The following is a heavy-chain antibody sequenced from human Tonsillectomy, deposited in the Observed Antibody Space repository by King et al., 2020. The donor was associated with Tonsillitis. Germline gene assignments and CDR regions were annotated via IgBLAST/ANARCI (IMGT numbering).Heavy chain of an antibody. CDR3: ASATCSSSTCYRPEYFQE. CDR1: GGSISSGGFY. D-gene: IGHD6-13*01. V-gene: IGHV4-31*03. J-gene: IGHJ1*01. Sequence: VQLQESGPGLVKPSQTLSLTCIVSGGSISSGGFYWSWIRQHPGKGLEWIGYIYYTGSTYYNPSLKSRITMSVDTSRNQFSLNLSSVTAADTAVYYCASATCSSSTCYRPEYFQEWGQGALVTVSS. CDR2: IYYTGST.